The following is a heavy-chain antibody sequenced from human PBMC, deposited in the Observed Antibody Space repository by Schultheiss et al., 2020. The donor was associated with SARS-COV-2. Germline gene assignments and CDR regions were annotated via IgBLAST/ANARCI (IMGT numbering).Heavy chain of an antibody. V-gene: IGHV4-31*02. J-gene: IGHJ5*02. Sequence: SQTLSLTCAVSGGSISSGGHYWSWIRQHPGKGLEWIGYIYYSGSTYYNPSLKSRVTISVDTSKNQFSLKLSSVTAADTAVYYCARLAARRGWFDPWGQGTLVTVSS. CDR3: ARLAARRGWFDP. CDR2: IYYSGST. CDR1: GGSISSGGHY. D-gene: IGHD6-6*01.